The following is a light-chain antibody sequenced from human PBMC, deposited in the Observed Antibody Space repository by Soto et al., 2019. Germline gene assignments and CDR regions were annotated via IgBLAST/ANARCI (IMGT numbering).Light chain of an antibody. CDR3: QQYNNWPPIT. J-gene: IGKJ5*01. CDR1: QSVSSD. CDR2: GVS. V-gene: IGKV3-15*01. Sequence: EIVMTQSPATLSASPGERATLSCRTSQSVSSDLAWYQQKPGQAPRLLIYGVSTRTSGVSARFSGGGSGTEFTLTISSLQSEDAAVYYCQQYNNWPPITFGPGTRLEIK.